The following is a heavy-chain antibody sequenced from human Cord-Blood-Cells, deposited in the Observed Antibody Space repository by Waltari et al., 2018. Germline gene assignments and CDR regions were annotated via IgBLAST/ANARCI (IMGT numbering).Heavy chain of an antibody. CDR3: ARGLGYGGNFDY. D-gene: IGHD4-17*01. CDR2: INHRGST. J-gene: IGHJ4*02. V-gene: IGHV4-34*01. CDR1: GGSLRGYY. Sequence: QVQLQQWGAGLLKPSETLSLTCAVYGGSLRGYYWSCIRQPPGKGLEWIGEINHRGSTKHNPSLKSRVTISVDTSKHQFSLKLSAVTAADTAVYYCARGLGYGGNFDYWGQGTLVTVSS.